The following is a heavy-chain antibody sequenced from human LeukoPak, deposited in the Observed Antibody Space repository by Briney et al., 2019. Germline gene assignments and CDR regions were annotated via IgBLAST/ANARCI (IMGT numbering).Heavy chain of an antibody. CDR2: ISGSGGST. J-gene: IGHJ4*02. V-gene: IGHV3-23*01. Sequence: SGGSLRLSCAASGFTFSSYGMSWVRQAPGKGLEWVSAISGSGGSTYYADSVKGRFTISRDNSKNTLYLQMNSLRAEDTAVYYCAKGYVWGSYRNEGGFDYWGQGTLVTVSS. CDR1: GFTFSSYG. CDR3: AKGYVWGSYRNEGGFDY. D-gene: IGHD3-16*02.